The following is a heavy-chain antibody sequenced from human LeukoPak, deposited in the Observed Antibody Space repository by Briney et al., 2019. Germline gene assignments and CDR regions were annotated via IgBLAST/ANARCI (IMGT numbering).Heavy chain of an antibody. CDR1: GFTFSNCW. V-gene: IGHV3-7*03. Sequence: GGSLRLSCAASGFTFSNCWVTWVRQAPGKGLEWVANINRDGSERYYVDSVKGRFTISRDDAKSSLYLQMNSLRAEDTAVYYCARRNAMDVWGQGTTVIVFS. CDR3: ARRNAMDV. CDR2: INRDGSER. J-gene: IGHJ6*02.